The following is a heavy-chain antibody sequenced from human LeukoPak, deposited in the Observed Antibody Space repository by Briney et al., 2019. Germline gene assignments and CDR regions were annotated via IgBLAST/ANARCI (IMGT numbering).Heavy chain of an antibody. Sequence: SVKVSCKASGGTFSSYAISWVRQAPGQGLEWMGGIIPIFGTANYAQKFQGRVTITADESTSTAYMELSSPRSEDTAVYYCARSSSWYSGFDYWGQGTLVTVSS. CDR2: IIPIFGTA. CDR1: GGTFSSYA. V-gene: IGHV1-69*01. D-gene: IGHD6-13*01. CDR3: ARSSSWYSGFDY. J-gene: IGHJ4*02.